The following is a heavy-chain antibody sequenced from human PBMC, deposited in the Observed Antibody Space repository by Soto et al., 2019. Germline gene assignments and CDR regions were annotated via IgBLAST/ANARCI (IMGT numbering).Heavy chain of an antibody. V-gene: IGHV4-4*02. CDR3: ASRGIVLRFLDLFYGMDV. Sequence: PSETLSLTCAVSGGSISSSNWCSWVRQPPGKGLEWIGEIYHSGSTNYNPSLKSRVTISVDKSKNQFSLKLSSVTAADTAVYYCASRGIVLRFLDLFYGMDVWGQGTTVTVSS. D-gene: IGHD3-3*01. J-gene: IGHJ6*02. CDR2: IYHSGST. CDR1: GGSISSSNW.